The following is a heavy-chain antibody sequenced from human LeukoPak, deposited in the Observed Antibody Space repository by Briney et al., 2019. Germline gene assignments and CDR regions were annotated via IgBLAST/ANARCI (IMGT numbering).Heavy chain of an antibody. D-gene: IGHD2-15*01. CDR3: ARGSNRYCSGGSCYSRGYYYGMDV. CDR2: INHSGST. J-gene: IGHJ6*02. CDR1: GGSFSGYY. V-gene: IGHV4-34*01. Sequence: SETLSLTCAAYGGSFSGYYWSWIRQPPGKGLEWIGEINHSGSTNYNPSLKSRVTISVDTSKNQFSLKLSSVTAADTAVYYCARGSNRYCSGGSCYSRGYYYGMDVWGQGTTVTVSS.